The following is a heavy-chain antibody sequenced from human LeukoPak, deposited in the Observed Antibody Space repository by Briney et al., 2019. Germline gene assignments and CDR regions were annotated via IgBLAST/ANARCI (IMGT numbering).Heavy chain of an antibody. V-gene: IGHV1-3*03. J-gene: IGHJ5*02. Sequence: GASVKVSCKASGYTFTSYAMHWVRQAPGQRLEWMGWINAGNGNTKYSQEFQGRVTMTRDMSTNTVYMDLSSLRSEDTAVYFCAREQQLVYGFDHWGQGTLVTIFS. CDR2: INAGNGNT. CDR3: AREQQLVYGFDH. D-gene: IGHD6-13*01. CDR1: GYTFTSYA.